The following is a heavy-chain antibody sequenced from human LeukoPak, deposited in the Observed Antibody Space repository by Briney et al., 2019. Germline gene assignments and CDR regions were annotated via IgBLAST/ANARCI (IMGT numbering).Heavy chain of an antibody. V-gene: IGHV4-59*08. CDR3: ARLTKGEQWLAYYFDY. CDR1: GGSISGFV. D-gene: IGHD6-19*01. CDR2: IYDTGTT. J-gene: IGHJ4*02. Sequence: ASETLSLTCTVSGGSISGFVWSWIRQPPGEGLDYIGFIYDTGTTNYNPLLKSQVTLSVDTSKNQFSLKLNSVTAADTAVYYCARLTKGEQWLAYYFDYWGQGALVTVSS.